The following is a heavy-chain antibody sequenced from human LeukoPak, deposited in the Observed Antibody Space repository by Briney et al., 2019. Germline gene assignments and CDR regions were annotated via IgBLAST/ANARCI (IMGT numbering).Heavy chain of an antibody. CDR1: GGSISSYY. V-gene: IGHV4-59*01. D-gene: IGHD6-19*01. CDR2: IYYSGST. J-gene: IGHJ4*02. Sequence: PSETLSLTCTGSGGSISSYYWSWIRQPPGKGLEWIGYIYYSGSTNYNPSLKSRVTISVDTSKNQFSLKLSSVTAADTAVYYCARVSSGWSTDYYFDYWGQGTLVTVSS. CDR3: ARVSSGWSTDYYFDY.